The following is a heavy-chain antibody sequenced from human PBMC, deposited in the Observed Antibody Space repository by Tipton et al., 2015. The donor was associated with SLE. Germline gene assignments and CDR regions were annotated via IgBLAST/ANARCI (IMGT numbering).Heavy chain of an antibody. CDR3: ASHSPYSSGWFDY. CDR2: ISYSGST. CDR1: GDTISDHY. D-gene: IGHD6-19*01. V-gene: IGHV4-59*11. J-gene: IGHJ4*02. Sequence: TLSLTCTVSGDTISDHYWSWIRQPPGKGLEWIGYISYSGSTNYSPSLKSRVTISVDTSKNQFSLKLSSVTAADTAVYYCASHSPYSSGWFDYWGQGTLVTVSS.